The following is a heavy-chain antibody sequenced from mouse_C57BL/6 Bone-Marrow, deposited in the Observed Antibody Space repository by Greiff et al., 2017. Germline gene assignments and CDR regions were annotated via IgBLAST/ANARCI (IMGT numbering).Heavy chain of an antibody. CDR3: ARQLITTVVAPGYFDV. D-gene: IGHD1-1*01. CDR1: GFTFSDYY. Sequence: DVQLVESGGGLVQPGGSLKLSCAASGFTFSDYYMYWVRQTPEKRLEWVAYISNGGGSTYYPDTVKGRFTISRDNAKNTLYLQMSRLKSEDTAMYYCARQLITTVVAPGYFDVWGTGTTVTVSS. V-gene: IGHV5-12*01. CDR2: ISNGGGST. J-gene: IGHJ1*03.